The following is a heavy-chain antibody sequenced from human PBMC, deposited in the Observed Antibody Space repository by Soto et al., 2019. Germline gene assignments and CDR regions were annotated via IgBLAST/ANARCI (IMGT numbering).Heavy chain of an antibody. J-gene: IGHJ5*02. V-gene: IGHV4-31*03. CDR2: IYYSGST. CDR1: GGSISSGGYY. Sequence: SETLSLTCTVSGGSISSGGYYWSWIRQHPGKGLEWIGYIYYSGSTYYNPSLKSRVTISVDTSKNQFSLKLSSVTAADTAVYYCARSITMVRGVINWFDPWGQGTLVTAPQ. D-gene: IGHD3-10*01. CDR3: ARSITMVRGVINWFDP.